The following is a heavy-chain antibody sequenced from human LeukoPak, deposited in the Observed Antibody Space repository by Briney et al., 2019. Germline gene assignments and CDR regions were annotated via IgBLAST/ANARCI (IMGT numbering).Heavy chain of an antibody. Sequence: GGSLRLSCAASGFTFSSYSMNWVRQAPGKGLEWVSSISSTSSYIYYADSVKGRFTISRDNAKNSLYLQMNSLRAEDTAVYYCARVRIAVAGALGYYYYMDVWGKGTTVTVSS. J-gene: IGHJ6*03. D-gene: IGHD6-19*01. CDR3: ARVRIAVAGALGYYYYMDV. CDR1: GFTFSSYS. CDR2: ISSTSSYI. V-gene: IGHV3-21*01.